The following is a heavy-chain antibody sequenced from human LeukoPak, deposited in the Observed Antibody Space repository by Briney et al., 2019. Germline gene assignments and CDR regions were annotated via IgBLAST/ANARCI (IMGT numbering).Heavy chain of an antibody. V-gene: IGHV4-30-4*01. CDR3: ARRRTGYLSYYFDS. CDR2: ISYSGST. J-gene: IGHJ4*02. Sequence: SETLSLTCTVSGHSFSSDDFYWSWIRQPPGKGLEWLGYISYSGSTFYNPSLKSRVTISVDTSKNQFSLKLFSVTAADTAVYYCARRRTGYLSYYFDSWGQGVLVTVSS. D-gene: IGHD3/OR15-3a*01. CDR1: GHSFSSDDFY.